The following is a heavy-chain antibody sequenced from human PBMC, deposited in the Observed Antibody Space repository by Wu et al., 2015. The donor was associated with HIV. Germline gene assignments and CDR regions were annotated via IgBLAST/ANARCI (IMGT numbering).Heavy chain of an antibody. CDR3: ARQRAYTSGWYIFDY. CDR1: GYTFTSYD. Sequence: QVQLVQSGAEMKKPGASVRVSYKTSGYTFTSYDIIWVRQATGQGLEWMGWMNPRSGNTGYAQKFQGRVTMTRDTSISTANMELSSLRSEDTAVYYCARQRAYTSGWYIFDYWGQGTLVTVSS. V-gene: IGHV1-8*01. J-gene: IGHJ4*02. CDR2: MNPRSGNT. D-gene: IGHD6-19*01.